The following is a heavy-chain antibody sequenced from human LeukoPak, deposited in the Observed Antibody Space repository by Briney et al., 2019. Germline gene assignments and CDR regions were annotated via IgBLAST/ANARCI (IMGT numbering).Heavy chain of an antibody. CDR1: GASISSYY. J-gene: IGHJ6*02. V-gene: IGHV4-59*01. D-gene: IGHD6-13*01. CDR3: ARDRSRRSSWNNYYYYGMDV. Sequence: SETLSLTCTVSGASISSYYWSWIRQPPGKGLEWIGYIYYSGSTNYNPSLKSRVTISVDTSKNQFSLKLSSVTAADTAVYYCARDRSRRSSWNNYYYYGMDVWGQGTMVTVSS. CDR2: IYYSGST.